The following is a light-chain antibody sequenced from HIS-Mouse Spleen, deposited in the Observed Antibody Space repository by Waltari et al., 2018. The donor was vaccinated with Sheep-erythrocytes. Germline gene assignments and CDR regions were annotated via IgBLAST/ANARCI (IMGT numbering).Light chain of an antibody. CDR3: QQYGSSLRT. V-gene: IGKV3-20*01. Sequence: EIVFTHSPGTLSLSAGEIATLSGRARQSVSSSYLAWYQQKPGQAPRPLIYGASSRATGIPDRFSGSGSGTDFTLTISRLEPEDFAVYYCQQYGSSLRTFGQGTKVEIK. CDR2: GAS. J-gene: IGKJ1*01. CDR1: QSVSSSY.